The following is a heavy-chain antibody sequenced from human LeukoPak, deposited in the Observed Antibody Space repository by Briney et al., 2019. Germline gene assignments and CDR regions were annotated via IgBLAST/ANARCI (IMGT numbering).Heavy chain of an antibody. CDR2: SSNDGTTT. D-gene: IGHD5-12*01. V-gene: IGHV3-74*01. Sequence: GGSLRLSCAASGFTFSSYWMHWVRQAPGKGLVWVSRSSNDGTTTTYADSVKGRFTISRDNAKNTLYLQMDSLRAEDTAVYYCARGVGGSDDYWGQGTLVTVSS. CDR1: GFTFSSYW. CDR3: ARGVGGSDDY. J-gene: IGHJ4*02.